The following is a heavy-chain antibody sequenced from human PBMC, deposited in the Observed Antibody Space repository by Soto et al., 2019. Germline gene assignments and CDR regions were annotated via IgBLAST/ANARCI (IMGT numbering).Heavy chain of an antibody. J-gene: IGHJ5*02. CDR3: AKGGCSGGNCSPNWFDP. V-gene: IGHV3-11*05. D-gene: IGHD2-15*01. CDR2: VSTSSSYT. CDR1: GFTFSDHY. Sequence: GGSLRLSCVASGFTFSDHYMTWIRQAPGKGLEWLSYVSTSSSYTNYADSVKGRFTISRDNSKNTLYLQMNSLRAEDTAVYYCAKGGCSGGNCSPNWFDPWGQGTLVTVS.